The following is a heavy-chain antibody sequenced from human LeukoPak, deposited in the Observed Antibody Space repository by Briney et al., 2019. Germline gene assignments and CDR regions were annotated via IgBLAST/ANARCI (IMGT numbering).Heavy chain of an antibody. J-gene: IGHJ4*02. CDR3: ARYGGYPLFDY. CDR1: GGTFSSYA. CDR2: IIPIFGTA. Sequence: ASVKVSCKASGGTFSSYAISWVRQAPGQGLEWMGGIIPIFGTANYAQKLQGRVTITADESTSTAYMELSSLRAEDTAVYYCARYGGYPLFDYGGQATLATVSS. V-gene: IGHV1-69*13. D-gene: IGHD4-23*01.